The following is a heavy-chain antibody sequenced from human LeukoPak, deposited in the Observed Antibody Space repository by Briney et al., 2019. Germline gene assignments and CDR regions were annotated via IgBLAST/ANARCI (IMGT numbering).Heavy chain of an antibody. CDR1: GFTVSSNY. CDR2: IYSGGST. V-gene: IGHV3-53*05. D-gene: IGHD3-10*01. Sequence: GGSLRLSCAASGFTVSSNYMNWVRQAPGRGLEWVSVIYSGGSTYYADSVKGRFTISRDNSKNTLYLEMNSLRAEDTAVYYCAKDIGSYYDYWGQGILVTVSS. CDR3: AKDIGSYYDY. J-gene: IGHJ4*02.